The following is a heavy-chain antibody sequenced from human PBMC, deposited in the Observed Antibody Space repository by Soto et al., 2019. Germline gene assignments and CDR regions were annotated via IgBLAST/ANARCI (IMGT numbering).Heavy chain of an antibody. CDR2: INAGNGNT. V-gene: IGHV1-3*01. CDR3: ASIGPHSSGWYYFDY. CDR1: GYTFTSYA. Sequence: ASVKVSCKASGYTFTSYAMHWVRQAPGQRLEWMGWINAGNGNTKYSQKFQGRVTITRDTSASTAYMELSSLRSEDTAVYYCASIGPHSSGWYYFDYWGQGTLVTVSS. D-gene: IGHD6-19*01. J-gene: IGHJ4*02.